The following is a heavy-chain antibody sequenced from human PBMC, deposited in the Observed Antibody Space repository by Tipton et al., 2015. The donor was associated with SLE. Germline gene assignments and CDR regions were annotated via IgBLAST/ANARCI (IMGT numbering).Heavy chain of an antibody. CDR2: IYYDGTA. V-gene: IGHV4-39*07. CDR1: GASVRSTSCH. Sequence: TLSLTCFVSGASVRSTSCHWGWIRQPPGKGLEWIGNIYYDGTAYSTPSLESRVSISVDTSKNQVSLRLASVTAADTAVYYCATVRLQRDGWYPWDFWGQGTLVTV. D-gene: IGHD6-19*01. CDR3: ATVRLQRDGWYPWDF. J-gene: IGHJ4*02.